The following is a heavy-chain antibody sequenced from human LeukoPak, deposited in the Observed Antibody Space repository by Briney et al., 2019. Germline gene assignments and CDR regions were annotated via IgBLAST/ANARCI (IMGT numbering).Heavy chain of an antibody. CDR3: ARVPNYCFDY. CDR1: GFTFSGYA. V-gene: IGHV3-23*01. CDR2: ISGSGANT. J-gene: IGHJ4*02. Sequence: PGGSLRLSCAASGFTFSGYAMVWVRQAPGKGLEWVSTISGSGANTFYADSVKGRFTISRDNSKNTLYLQMYSLRAEDTAVYYCARVPNYCFDYWGQGTLVTVSS.